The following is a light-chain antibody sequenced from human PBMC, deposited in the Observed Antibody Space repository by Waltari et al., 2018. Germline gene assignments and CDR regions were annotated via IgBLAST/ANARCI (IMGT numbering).Light chain of an antibody. CDR3: SSFTARTNVV. CDR2: DVT. J-gene: IGLJ2*01. Sequence: QSALPRPPPASGPPGRSVPIPCPGTSSAVGGYNYVSWYQQHPGKAPKLLIYDVTKRPSGVPDRFSASKSGDTASLTVSGLQAEDEADYYCSSFTARTNVVFGGGTKLTVL. V-gene: IGLV2-8*01. CDR1: SSAVGGYNY.